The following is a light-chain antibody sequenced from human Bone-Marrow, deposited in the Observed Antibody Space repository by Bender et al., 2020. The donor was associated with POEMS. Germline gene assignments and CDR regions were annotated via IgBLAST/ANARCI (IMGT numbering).Light chain of an antibody. V-gene: IGLV1-51*02. CDR1: SSNIGDNF. CDR3: ETWDSSLSTGI. J-gene: IGLJ2*01. Sequence: QSLLTQPPSLSAAPGQQVTISCSGGSSNIGDNFVSWYQHLPGTAPKLLIYETYKRPSEIPGRFSGSKSGSSATLAITGLQTGDEADYYCETWDSSLSTGIFGGGAKLTVL. CDR2: ETY.